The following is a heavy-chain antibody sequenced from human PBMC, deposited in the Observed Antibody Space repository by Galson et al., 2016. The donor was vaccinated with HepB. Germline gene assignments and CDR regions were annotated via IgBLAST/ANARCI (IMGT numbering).Heavy chain of an antibody. J-gene: IGHJ4*02. V-gene: IGHV3-33*08. CDR1: GFTFSSYA. Sequence: SLRLSCAASGFTFSSYAMIWVRQAPGKGLEWVAVIWYDGVNTYYADSVKGRFTISRDNSKNTLYLQMNSLRAEDTAVYYCARQAFTNWNPFDYWGQGTLVTVSS. CDR2: IWYDGVNT. D-gene: IGHD1-1*01. CDR3: ARQAFTNWNPFDY.